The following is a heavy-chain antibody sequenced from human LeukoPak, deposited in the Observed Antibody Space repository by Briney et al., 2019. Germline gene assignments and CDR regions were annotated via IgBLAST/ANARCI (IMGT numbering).Heavy chain of an antibody. CDR1: GYIFTGYY. V-gene: IGHV1-2*02. D-gene: IGHD2-21*02. CDR3: AKCKFDGDCYPGGYQH. J-gene: IGHJ1*01. Sequence: ASVKVSCKASGYIFTGYYMHWVWQAPGQGLQWMGWINPNSGATNYAQKFQGRVTMTRDTSSRTVYMELSSLRSDDTAVYYCAKCKFDGDCYPGGYQHWGQGTLVTVSS. CDR2: INPNSGAT.